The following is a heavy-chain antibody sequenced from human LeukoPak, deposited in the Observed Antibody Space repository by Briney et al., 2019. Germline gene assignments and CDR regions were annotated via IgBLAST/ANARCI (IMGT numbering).Heavy chain of an antibody. D-gene: IGHD4-17*01. Sequence: GGCLRLPCAASALTFSSYTMNWVRQAPGKGLELVSSISSSSSYKYSADSVKGRFTISRDNAKNSLYLQMNSLRAEDTAVYYCASVTTGFDPWGQGTLVTVSS. J-gene: IGHJ5*02. CDR1: ALTFSSYT. V-gene: IGHV3-21*01. CDR2: ISSSSSYK. CDR3: ASVTTGFDP.